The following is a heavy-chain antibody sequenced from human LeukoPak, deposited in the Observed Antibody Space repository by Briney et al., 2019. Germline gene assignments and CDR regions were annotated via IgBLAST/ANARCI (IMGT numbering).Heavy chain of an antibody. CDR2: IYYSGST. CDR1: GGSISSGDYY. Sequence: PSETLSLTCTVSGGSISSGDYYWSWIRQPPGKGLEWIGYIYYSGSTYYNPSLKSRVTISVDTSKNQFSLKLSSVTAADTAVYYCARDDYGGSPYYYYYMDVWGKGTTVTVSS. D-gene: IGHD4-23*01. CDR3: ARDDYGGSPYYYYYMDV. V-gene: IGHV4-30-4*08. J-gene: IGHJ6*03.